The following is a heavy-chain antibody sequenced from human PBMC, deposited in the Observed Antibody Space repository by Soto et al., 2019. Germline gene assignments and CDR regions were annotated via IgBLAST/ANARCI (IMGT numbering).Heavy chain of an antibody. V-gene: IGHV3-23*01. D-gene: IGHD4-17*01. CDR3: AKDGTVTSAFDY. J-gene: IGHJ4*02. CDR2: ISGSGGST. CDR1: GFTFSSYA. Sequence: PGGSLRLSCAASGFTFSSYAMSWVRQAPGKGLEWVSAISGSGGSTYYADSVKGRFTIPRDNSKNTLYLQMNSLRAEDTAVYYCAKDGTVTSAFDYWGQGTLVTVSS.